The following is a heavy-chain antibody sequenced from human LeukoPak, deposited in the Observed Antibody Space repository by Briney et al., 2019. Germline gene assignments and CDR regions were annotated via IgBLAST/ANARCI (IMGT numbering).Heavy chain of an antibody. J-gene: IGHJ4*02. CDR3: ARAAYYYDTSGYYVGGDFDS. Sequence: GGSLRLSCAASGFTFSSYSMNWVRQAPGKGLEWVSSISSSSSYIYYADSVKGRFTISRDNAKNSLYLQMNSLRAEDTAVYYCARAAYYYDTSGYYVGGDFDSWGQGTLVTVSS. CDR2: ISSSSSYI. D-gene: IGHD3-22*01. V-gene: IGHV3-21*01. CDR1: GFTFSSYS.